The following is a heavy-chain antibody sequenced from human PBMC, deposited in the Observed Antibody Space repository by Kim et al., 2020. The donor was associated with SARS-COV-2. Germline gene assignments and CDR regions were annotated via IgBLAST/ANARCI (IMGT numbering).Heavy chain of an antibody. J-gene: IGHJ6*02. CDR3: ARGVTGNYFYYGLDV. Sequence: NPSLKSRVTISVDTSKNQFSLKVNSVTAADTAVYYCARGVTGNYFYYGLDVWGQGATVTVSS. V-gene: IGHV4-59*09. D-gene: IGHD2-21*02.